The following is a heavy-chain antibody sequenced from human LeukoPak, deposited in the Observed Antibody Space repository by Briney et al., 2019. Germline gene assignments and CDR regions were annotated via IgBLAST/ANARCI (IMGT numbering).Heavy chain of an antibody. CDR1: GFTFSRDS. V-gene: IGHV3-48*04. J-gene: IGHJ4*02. CDR3: VRDNPRCCGVIPANIDDY. Sequence: GGSLRLSCAASGFTFSRDSMNWVRQPPGKGLEWVSYIKGGGSPIFYADSVRGRFTISRDNAKNSLYLQMNSLRAEDTAVYYCVRDNPRCCGVIPANIDDYWGQGTLVTVSS. CDR2: IKGGGSPI. D-gene: IGHD2-21*01.